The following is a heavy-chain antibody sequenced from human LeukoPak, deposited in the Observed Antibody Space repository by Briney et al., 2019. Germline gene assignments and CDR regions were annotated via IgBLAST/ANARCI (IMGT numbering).Heavy chain of an antibody. Sequence: GGSLRLSCAVSGFTFRKDGMNWGPEAPGKGVDRVANITQDGRDKHSVDSVKGRFTISRDNAKNPLSVQMNSLRAEDTADDYCLGSTVAVVWGQGALVTVSS. D-gene: IGHD2-2*01. J-gene: IGHJ1*01. CDR2: ITQDGRDK. V-gene: IGHV3-7*01. CDR3: LGSTVAVV. CDR1: GFTFRKDG.